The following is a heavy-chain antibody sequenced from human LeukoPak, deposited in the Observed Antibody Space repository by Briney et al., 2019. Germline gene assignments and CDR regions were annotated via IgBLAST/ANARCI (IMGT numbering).Heavy chain of an antibody. D-gene: IGHD2-2*01. CDR1: GYTFTSYY. Sequence: PGGSLRLSCAASGYTFTSYYMHWVRQAPGQGLEWMGIINPSGGSTSYAQKFQGTVTMTRDMSTSTVYMELSSLRSEDTAVYYCARQLGYCSSTSCYSTRKHAFDIWGQGTMVTVSS. V-gene: IGHV1-46*01. CDR2: INPSGGST. CDR3: ARQLGYCSSTSCYSTRKHAFDI. J-gene: IGHJ3*02.